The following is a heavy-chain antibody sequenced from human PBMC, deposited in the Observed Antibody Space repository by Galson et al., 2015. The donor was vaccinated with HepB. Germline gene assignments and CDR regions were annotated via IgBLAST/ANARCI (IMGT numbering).Heavy chain of an antibody. D-gene: IGHD6-13*01. CDR1: GYTFTSYG. V-gene: IGHV1-18*04. CDR2: ISAYNGNT. Sequence: SVKVSCKASGYTFTSYGISWVRQAPGQGLEWMGWISAYNGNTNYAQKLQGRVTMTTDTSTSTAYMELRSLRSDDTAVYYCARDVHPGIAAAADYYYYGMDVWGKGTTVTVSS. CDR3: ARDVHPGIAAAADYYYYGMDV. J-gene: IGHJ6*04.